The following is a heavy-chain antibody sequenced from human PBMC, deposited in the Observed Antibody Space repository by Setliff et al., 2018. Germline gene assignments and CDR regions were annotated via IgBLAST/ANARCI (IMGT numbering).Heavy chain of an antibody. CDR2: IIPLSDIT. Sequence: ASVKVSCKVSGGAFTSHGVSWVRQAPGQGLEWMGGIIPLSDITSYAQTLQGRVTITADKSTNTAYMELSRLRSDDTALYFCAKTKGFVDGWLDPWGQGTLVTVSS. J-gene: IGHJ5*02. CDR3: AKTKGFVDGWLDP. D-gene: IGHD1-1*01. CDR1: GGAFTSHG. V-gene: IGHV1-69*10.